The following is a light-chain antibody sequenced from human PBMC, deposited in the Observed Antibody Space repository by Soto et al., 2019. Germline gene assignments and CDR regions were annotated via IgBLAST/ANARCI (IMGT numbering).Light chain of an antibody. CDR2: WAS. CDR1: QSVLYSSNNKNY. V-gene: IGKV4-1*01. Sequence: DIVMTQSPDSLAVSLGERATINCKSSQSVLYSSNNKNYLAWYQQKPGQPPKLLIYWASTRESGVPDPFSGSGSGTDFTLTISRLEPEDFAVYYCQQYGSSPTWTFGQGTKVDIK. J-gene: IGKJ1*01. CDR3: QQYGSSPTWT.